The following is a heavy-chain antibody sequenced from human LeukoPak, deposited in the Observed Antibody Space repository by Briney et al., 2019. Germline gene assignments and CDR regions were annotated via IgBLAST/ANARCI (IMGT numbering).Heavy chain of an antibody. J-gene: IGHJ4*02. Sequence: GGSLRLSCTTSGFTFSTYGIHWVRQAPGKGLEWVAAIWPDGSYKYYADSVKGRFTISRDNSKNTVYLQMNTLRDEDTAVYYCARAVGPFDYWGQGTLVTVSS. D-gene: IGHD3-16*01. V-gene: IGHV3-33*01. CDR3: ARAVGPFDY. CDR1: GFTFSTYG. CDR2: IWPDGSYK.